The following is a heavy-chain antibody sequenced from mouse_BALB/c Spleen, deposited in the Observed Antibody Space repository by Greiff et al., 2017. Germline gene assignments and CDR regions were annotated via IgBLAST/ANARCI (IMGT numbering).Heavy chain of an antibody. D-gene: IGHD1-1*01. Sequence: EVKVVESGGGLVQPGGSRKLSCAASGFTFSSFGMHWVRQAPEKGLEWVAYISSGNSTIYYADTVKGRFTISRDNPKNTLFLQMTNLRSEDTAMFYCARDYCSSQGFAYWGQGTLGTVSA. J-gene: IGHJ3*01. V-gene: IGHV5-17*02. CDR3: ARDYCSSQGFAY. CDR2: ISSGNSTI. CDR1: GFTFSSFG.